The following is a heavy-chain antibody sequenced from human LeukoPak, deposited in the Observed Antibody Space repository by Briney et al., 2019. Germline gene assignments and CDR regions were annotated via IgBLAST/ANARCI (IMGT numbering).Heavy chain of an antibody. CDR2: IIPILGIA. CDR3: AAPSGDRASQKI. V-gene: IGHV1-69*04. Sequence: VASVKLSCTASGGTFSIYAISWVRQAPGQGLEWMGRIIPILGIANYAQKFQGRVTITADKSTSTAYMELSSLRSEDTAVYDCAAPSGDRASQKIWGQGTLVTVSS. D-gene: IGHD2-21*01. CDR1: GGTFSIYA. J-gene: IGHJ4*02.